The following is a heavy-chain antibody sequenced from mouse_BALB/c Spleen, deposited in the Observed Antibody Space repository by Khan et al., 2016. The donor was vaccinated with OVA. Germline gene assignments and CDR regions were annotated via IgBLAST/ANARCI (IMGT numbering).Heavy chain of an antibody. CDR1: GYTFTDYI. V-gene: IGHV1-77*01. CDR2: IFPGSGTP. J-gene: IGHJ3*01. CDR3: SRGRYSVIAY. Sequence: QVQLQQSVPELVNPGASLTVSCKASGYTFTDYIIGWVKQSTRQGLQWIGDIFPGSGTPYYNEKFKDKATLTADKSSNPTYMQLSSLTSEDSAYYFYSRGRYSVIAYWGQGTPVTVSA. D-gene: IGHD1-1*01.